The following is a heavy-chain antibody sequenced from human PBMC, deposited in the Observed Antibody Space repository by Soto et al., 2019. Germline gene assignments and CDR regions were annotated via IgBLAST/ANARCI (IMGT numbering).Heavy chain of an antibody. CDR2: INHSGST. Sequence: QVQLQQWGAGLLKPSETLSLTCVVYGGSFSGYYWSWIRQPPGKGLEWIGEINHSGSTNYSPSLKSRVSMSFDTSKNQISLKMSSVTAADTATYYCARGGYRSSWREIIDYWGQGTLVTLSS. J-gene: IGHJ4*02. CDR1: GGSFSGYY. D-gene: IGHD5-18*01. V-gene: IGHV4-34*01. CDR3: ARGGYRSSWREIIDY.